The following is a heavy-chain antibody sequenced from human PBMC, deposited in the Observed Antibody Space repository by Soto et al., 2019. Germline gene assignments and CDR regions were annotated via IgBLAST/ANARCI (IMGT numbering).Heavy chain of an antibody. CDR1: GGSISSYY. Sequence: QVQLQESGPGLVKPSETLSLTCTVSGGSISSYYWSWIRQPPGKGLEWIGYIYYSGSTNYNPSLKSRVTISVDTSKNQFSLKLSSVTAADTAVYYCARDSGSGYYVYWGQGTLATVSS. CDR2: IYYSGST. V-gene: IGHV4-59*01. CDR3: ARDSGSGYYVY. J-gene: IGHJ4*02. D-gene: IGHD3-3*01.